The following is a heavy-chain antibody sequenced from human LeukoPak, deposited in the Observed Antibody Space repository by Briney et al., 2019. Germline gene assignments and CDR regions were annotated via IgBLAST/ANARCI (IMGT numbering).Heavy chain of an antibody. CDR1: GGSISSYY. CDR2: IYYSGST. V-gene: IGHV4-59*01. CDR3: ARDGLVGASEYYFDY. D-gene: IGHD1-26*01. J-gene: IGHJ4*02. Sequence: SSESLSLTCTVSGGSISSYYWSWIRQPPGKGLEWIGYIYYSGSTNYDPSLKSRVTISVDTSKNQFSLKLSSVTAADTAVYYCARDGLVGASEYYFDYWGQGTLVTVSS.